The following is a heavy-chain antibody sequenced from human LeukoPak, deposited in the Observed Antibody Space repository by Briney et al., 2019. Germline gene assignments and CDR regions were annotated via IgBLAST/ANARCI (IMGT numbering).Heavy chain of an antibody. CDR3: ARDPEDFDWLLSQGAYFDY. D-gene: IGHD3-9*01. CDR1: GDSVSSNSAA. J-gene: IGHJ4*02. Sequence: SQTLSLTCAISGDSVSSNSAAWNWIRQSPSRGLEWLGRTYYRSKWYNDYAVSVKSRITINPDTSRNQFSLQLNSVTPEDTAVYYCARDPEDFDWLLSQGAYFDYWGQGTLVTVSS. CDR2: TYYRSKWYN. V-gene: IGHV6-1*01.